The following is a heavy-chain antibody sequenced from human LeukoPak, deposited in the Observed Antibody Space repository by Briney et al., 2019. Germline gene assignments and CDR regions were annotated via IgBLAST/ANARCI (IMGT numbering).Heavy chain of an antibody. Sequence: ASVKVSCKASGYTFTSYGISWVRQAPGQGLEWVGWISAYNGNTNYAQKLQGRVTMTTDTSTSIAYMELRSLRSDDTAVYYCARDIVVVVAAIEGDNWFDPWGQGTLVTVSS. J-gene: IGHJ5*02. CDR3: ARDIVVVVAAIEGDNWFDP. CDR2: ISAYNGNT. CDR1: GYTFTSYG. D-gene: IGHD2-15*01. V-gene: IGHV1-18*01.